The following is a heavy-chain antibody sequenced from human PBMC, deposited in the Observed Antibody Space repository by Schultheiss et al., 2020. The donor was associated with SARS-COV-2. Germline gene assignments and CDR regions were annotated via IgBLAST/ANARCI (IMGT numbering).Heavy chain of an antibody. D-gene: IGHD5-12*01. Sequence: ASVKVSCKASGYTFTSYGISWVRQAPGQGLEWMGWISAYNGNTKYAQKVQGRVTITRDTSASTAYMELSSLRSEDTAVYYCARGIVATGIKAFDIWGQGTMVTVSS. CDR3: ARGIVATGIKAFDI. CDR1: GYTFTSYG. CDR2: ISAYNGNT. V-gene: IGHV1-18*01. J-gene: IGHJ3*02.